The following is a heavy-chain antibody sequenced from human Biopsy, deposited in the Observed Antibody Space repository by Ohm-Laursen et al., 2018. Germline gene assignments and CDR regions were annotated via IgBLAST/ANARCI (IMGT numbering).Heavy chain of an antibody. CDR3: ANWSYYYDSSGPPAFDV. CDR1: GFTFSSYA. J-gene: IGHJ3*01. Sequence: SLRLSCAASGFTFSSYAMSWVRQSPGKGLEWVSSTNNNGGRTYYTDSVKGRFTISRDNSKNTLYLQMSSLRAEDTAVYYCANWSYYYDSSGPPAFDVWGQGTMVTVSS. D-gene: IGHD3-22*01. CDR2: TNNNGGRT. V-gene: IGHV3-23*01.